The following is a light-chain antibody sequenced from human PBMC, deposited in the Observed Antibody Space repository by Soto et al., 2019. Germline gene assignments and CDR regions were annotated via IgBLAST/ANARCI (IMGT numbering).Light chain of an antibody. Sequence: QPVLTQPPSVSGAPGQRVTISCTGSSSNIGAGHDVHWYQQLPGTAPKLLIYGNSNRPSGVPDRFSGSKSGTSASLAITGLQAEDEADYYYQSYDSSLSAYVVFGGGTKLTVL. CDR1: SSNIGAGHD. CDR3: QSYDSSLSAYVV. V-gene: IGLV1-40*01. J-gene: IGLJ2*01. CDR2: GNS.